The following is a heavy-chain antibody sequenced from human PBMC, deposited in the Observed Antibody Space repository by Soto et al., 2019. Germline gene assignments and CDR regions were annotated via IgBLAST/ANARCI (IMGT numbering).Heavy chain of an antibody. V-gene: IGHV3-23*01. D-gene: IGHD6-13*01. Sequence: PGGSLRLSCAASGFTFSSYAMSWVRQAPGKGLEWVSAISGSGGSTYYADSVKGRFTISRDNSKNTLYLQMNSLRAEDTAVYYCAKDRKSDFSRRYIAAAGTTWFDPWGQGTLVTVSS. CDR3: AKDRKSDFSRRYIAAAGTTWFDP. CDR2: ISGSGGST. J-gene: IGHJ5*02. CDR1: GFTFSSYA.